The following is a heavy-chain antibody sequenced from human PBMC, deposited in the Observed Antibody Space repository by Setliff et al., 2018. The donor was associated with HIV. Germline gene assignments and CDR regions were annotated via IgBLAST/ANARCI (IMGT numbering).Heavy chain of an antibody. D-gene: IGHD3-10*01. CDR1: GDSISSSGYY. CDR2: IHYSGST. CDR3: ARERGSGSLDAFDI. V-gene: IGHV4-31*03. J-gene: IGHJ3*02. Sequence: PSETLSLTCTVFGDSISSSGYYWSWIRQHPGKGLEWIGYIHYSGSTSFNPSLKSRVTISVDTSNSQFSLKLRSVTAADTAVYYCARERGSGSLDAFDIWGHGTMVTVSS.